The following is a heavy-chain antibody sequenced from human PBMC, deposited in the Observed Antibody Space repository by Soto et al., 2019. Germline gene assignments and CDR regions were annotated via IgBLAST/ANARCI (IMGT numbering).Heavy chain of an antibody. Sequence: GASVKVSCKASGYTLTGYDINWVLQATGQGLEWMGWMNPNSGNTGYAQKFQGRVTMTRNTSISTAYMELSSLRSEDTAVYYCARGLELRFLEWLLFGFVHWGQGTLVTVSS. V-gene: IGHV1-8*01. CDR1: GYTLTGYD. CDR3: ARGLELRFLEWLLFGFVH. CDR2: MNPNSGNT. D-gene: IGHD3-3*01. J-gene: IGHJ5*02.